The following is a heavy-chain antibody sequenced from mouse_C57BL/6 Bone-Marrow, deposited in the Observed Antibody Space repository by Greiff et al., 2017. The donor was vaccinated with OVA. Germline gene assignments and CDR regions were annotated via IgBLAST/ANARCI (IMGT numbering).Heavy chain of an antibody. D-gene: IGHD1-1*01. CDR3: AREDSGSSPYYAMDY. V-gene: IGHV1-64*01. Sequence: QVQLKQPGAELVKPGASVKLSCKASGYTFTSYWMHWVKQRPGQGLEWIGMIHPNSGSTNYNEKFKSKATLTVDKSSSTAYMQLSSLTSEDSAVYYCAREDSGSSPYYAMDYWGQGTSVTVSS. J-gene: IGHJ4*01. CDR2: IHPNSGST. CDR1: GYTFTSYW.